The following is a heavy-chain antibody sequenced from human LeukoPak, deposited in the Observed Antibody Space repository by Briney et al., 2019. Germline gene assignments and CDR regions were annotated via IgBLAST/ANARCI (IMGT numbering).Heavy chain of an antibody. J-gene: IGHJ4*02. V-gene: IGHV3-48*02. Sequence: GGSLRLSCAASGFTFSSYSMTWVRQAPGKGLEWVSYISSSSSTIYYADSVKGRFTISRDNAKNSLYLQMNSLRDEDTAVYYCARGVEYYDILTGYPADYWGQGTLVTVSS. CDR2: ISSSSSTI. CDR1: GFTFSSYS. CDR3: ARGVEYYDILTGYPADY. D-gene: IGHD3-9*01.